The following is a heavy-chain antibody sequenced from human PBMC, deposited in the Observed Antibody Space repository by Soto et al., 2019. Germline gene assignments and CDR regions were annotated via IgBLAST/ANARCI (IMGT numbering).Heavy chain of an antibody. CDR1: GFTFSNFA. Sequence: EVQLLESGGGLVQPGGSLRLSCAASGFTFSNFAMTWVRQAPGKGLEWVAAISASGNSPYYAESARGRFTISRDNSKNIVSLHLDGLRAEHTAKYFCAGWMMLHVVTPAGDSWGQGTLVTVS. CDR2: ISASGNSP. V-gene: IGHV3-23*01. CDR3: AGWMMLHVVTPAGDS. J-gene: IGHJ5*01. D-gene: IGHD3-16*01.